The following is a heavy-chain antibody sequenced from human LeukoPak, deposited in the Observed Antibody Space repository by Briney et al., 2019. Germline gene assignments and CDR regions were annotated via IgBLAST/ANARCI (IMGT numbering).Heavy chain of an antibody. D-gene: IGHD6-13*01. V-gene: IGHV3-30*02. CDR2: VRYDGSNK. Sequence: SCKASGYTFTGYYMHWVRQAPGKGLEWVAFVRYDGSNKYEDSVRGRFTISRDNSKNTMYLQMNGLRAEDTAVYYCTKGGSSSWDYFDYWGQGTLVTVSS. CDR1: GYTFTGYY. J-gene: IGHJ4*02. CDR3: TKGGSSSWDYFDY.